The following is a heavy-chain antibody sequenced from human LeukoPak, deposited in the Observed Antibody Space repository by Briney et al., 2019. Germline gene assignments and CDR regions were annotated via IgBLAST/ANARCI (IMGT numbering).Heavy chain of an antibody. V-gene: IGHV4-38-2*02. CDR1: GYSINSGYY. D-gene: IGHD2-2*01. CDR3: ARGDCSSTICYSPMDV. CDR2: IYRSGST. Sequence: SETLSLTCTVSGYSINSGYYWVWIRQPPGKGLEWIGSIYRSGSTNYNPSLKSRVTISVDISKNQFSLKVSSVTAADTAVYYCARGDCSSTICYSPMDVWGKGTTVTVSS. J-gene: IGHJ6*03.